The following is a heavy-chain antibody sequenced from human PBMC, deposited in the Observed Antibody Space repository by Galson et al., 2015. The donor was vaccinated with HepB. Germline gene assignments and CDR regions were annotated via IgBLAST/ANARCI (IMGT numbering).Heavy chain of an antibody. CDR2: IWYDGSNK. Sequence: SLRLSCAASGFTFSSYGMHWVRQAPGKGLEWVAVIWYDGSNKYYADSVKGRFTISRDNSKNTLYLQMNSLRAEDTAVYYCARDEGGQQLVRGYYGMDVWGQGTTVTVSS. V-gene: IGHV3-33*01. J-gene: IGHJ6*02. CDR3: ARDEGGQQLVRGYYGMDV. D-gene: IGHD6-13*01. CDR1: GFTFSSYG.